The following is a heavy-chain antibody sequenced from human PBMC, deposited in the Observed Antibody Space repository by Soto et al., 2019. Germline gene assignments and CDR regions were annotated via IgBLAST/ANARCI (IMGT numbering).Heavy chain of an antibody. J-gene: IGHJ5*02. D-gene: IGHD3-3*01. CDR1: GYTFTGYY. CDR3: AREPPLYCDFWSGYYTPGSDP. CDR2: INPNSGST. Sequence: ASVKVSCKASGYTFTGYYMHWVRQAPGQGLEWMGWINPNSGSTNYAQKLQGWVTMTRDTSISTAYMELSSLRSDDTAVYYCAREPPLYCDFWSGYYTPGSDPWGQGTLVTVSS. V-gene: IGHV1-2*04.